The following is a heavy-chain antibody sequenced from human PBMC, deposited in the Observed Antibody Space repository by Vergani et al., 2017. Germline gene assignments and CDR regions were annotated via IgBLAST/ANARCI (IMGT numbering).Heavy chain of an antibody. CDR3: AKSDDILTGYPAGYFQH. Sequence: QVQLVESGGGVVQPGGSLRLSCAASGFTFSSYGMHWVRQAPGKGLEWVAFIRYDGSNKYYADSVKGRFTISRDNSKNTLYLQMNSLRAEDTAVYYCAKSDDILTGYPAGYFQHWGQGTLVTVSS. D-gene: IGHD3-9*01. CDR2: IRYDGSNK. J-gene: IGHJ1*01. CDR1: GFTFSSYG. V-gene: IGHV3-30*02.